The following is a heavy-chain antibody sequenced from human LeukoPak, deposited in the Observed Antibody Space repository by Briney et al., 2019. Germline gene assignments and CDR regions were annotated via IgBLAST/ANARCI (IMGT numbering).Heavy chain of an antibody. V-gene: IGHV3-21*01. CDR2: ISSSSSYI. J-gene: IGHJ4*02. CDR1: GFTFSSYS. D-gene: IGHD5-12*01. Sequence: MPGGSLRLSCAASGFTFSSYSMNWVRQAPGKGLEWVSSISSSSSYIYHADSVKGRSTISRDNAKNSLYLQMNSLRAEDTAVYYCARDRDGYDFDYWGQGTLVTVSS. CDR3: ARDRDGYDFDY.